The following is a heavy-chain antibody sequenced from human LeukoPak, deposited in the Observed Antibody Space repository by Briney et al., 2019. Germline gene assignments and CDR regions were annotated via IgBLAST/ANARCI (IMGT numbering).Heavy chain of an antibody. CDR1: GGTLSSYA. CDR2: IIPIFGTA. V-gene: IGHV1-69*05. CDR3: AREYPGRLGDAFDI. Sequence: SVKVSCKASGGTLSSYAISWVRQAPGQGLEWMGGIIPIFGTANYAQKFQGRVTITTDESTSTAYMELSSLRSEDTAVYYCAREYPGRLGDAFDIWGQGTMVTVSS. J-gene: IGHJ3*02. D-gene: IGHD2-21*01.